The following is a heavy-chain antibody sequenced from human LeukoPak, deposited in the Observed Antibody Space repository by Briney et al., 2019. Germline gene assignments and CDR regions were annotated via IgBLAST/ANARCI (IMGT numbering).Heavy chain of an antibody. CDR2: ISGSGGNT. J-gene: IGHJ4*02. D-gene: IGHD2-15*01. V-gene: IGHV3-23*01. CDR1: GFTFSSYA. CDR3: AKAGDGYPAYYFDY. Sequence: GGSLRLSCAASGFTFSSYAMSWVRQSPGKGLEWVSAISGSGGNTYSADSVKGRCTISRDNSKNTLYLQMNSLRAEDTAVYYCAKAGDGYPAYYFDYWGQGTLVTVSS.